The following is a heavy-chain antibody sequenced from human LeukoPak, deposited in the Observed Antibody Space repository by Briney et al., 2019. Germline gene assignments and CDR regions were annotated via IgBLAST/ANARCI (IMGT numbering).Heavy chain of an antibody. CDR2: ISSSSSYI. CDR1: GFTFSSYA. V-gene: IGHV3-21*01. J-gene: IGHJ4*02. D-gene: IGHD3-16*01. Sequence: GGSLRLSCAASGFTFSSYAMNWVRQAPGKGLEWVSSISSSSSYIYYADSVKGRFTISRDNAKNSLYLQMNSLRAEDTAVYYCARDIMAGYFDYWGQGTLVTVSS. CDR3: ARDIMAGYFDY.